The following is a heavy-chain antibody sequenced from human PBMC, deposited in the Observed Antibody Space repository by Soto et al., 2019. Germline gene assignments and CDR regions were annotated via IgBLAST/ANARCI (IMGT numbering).Heavy chain of an antibody. CDR3: GRCSSTSCHLGSDY. J-gene: IGHJ4*02. CDR2: ISYDGSNK. CDR1: GFTFSNYA. D-gene: IGHD2-2*01. V-gene: IGHV3-30-3*01. Sequence: QVQLVESGGGVVQPGTSLRLSCAASGFTFSNYAMNWVRQAPGKGLEWVALISYDGSNKYYADSVKGRFTISRDNSKNKLYLQMNSLRDADTAFYYCGRCSSTSCHLGSDYWGQGTLVTVSS.